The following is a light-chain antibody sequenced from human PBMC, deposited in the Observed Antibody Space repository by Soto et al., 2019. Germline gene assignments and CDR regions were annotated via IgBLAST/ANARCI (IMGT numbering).Light chain of an antibody. V-gene: IGLV9-49*02. CDR3: GADHGSGSNFVWV. Sequence: QSVLTQPPSASASLGASVTLTCTLSSGYSTYKVDWYQQRPGKGLRFEMRVGAGGIVGSKGDGIPDRFSVLASGLNRYLTIQAIQEEDESDDHGGADHGSGSNFVWVFGGGTKLTVL. CDR2: VGAGGIVG. J-gene: IGLJ3*02. CDR1: SGYSTYK.